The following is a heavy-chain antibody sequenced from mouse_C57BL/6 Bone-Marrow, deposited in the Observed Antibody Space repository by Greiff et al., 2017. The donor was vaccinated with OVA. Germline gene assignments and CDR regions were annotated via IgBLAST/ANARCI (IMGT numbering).Heavy chain of an antibody. CDR3: AREPGEPGPGYFDY. CDR1: GFTFSDYY. CDR2: INYDGSST. V-gene: IGHV5-16*01. Sequence: EVMLVESEGGLVQPGSSMKLSCTASGFTFSDYYMAWVRQVPEKGLEWVANINYDGSSTYYLDSLKSRFIISRDNAKNILYLQMSSLKSEDTATYYCAREPGEPGPGYFDYWGQGTTLTVSA. J-gene: IGHJ2*01.